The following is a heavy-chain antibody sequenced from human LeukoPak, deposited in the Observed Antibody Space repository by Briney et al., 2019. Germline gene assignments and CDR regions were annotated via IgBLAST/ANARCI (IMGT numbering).Heavy chain of an antibody. V-gene: IGHV1-2*04. J-gene: IGHJ4*02. CDR2: INPNSGDT. CDR3: VMSNSGRSRGFFDY. Sequence: GASVKVSCKASGYTFTGYYMHWVRQAPGQGLEWMGWINPNSGDTNYAQKFQDWVTMTRDTSISTAYMELSRLKSDDTAVYYCVMSNSGRSRGFFDYWGQGTLVTVSA. D-gene: IGHD6-19*01. CDR1: GYTFTGYY.